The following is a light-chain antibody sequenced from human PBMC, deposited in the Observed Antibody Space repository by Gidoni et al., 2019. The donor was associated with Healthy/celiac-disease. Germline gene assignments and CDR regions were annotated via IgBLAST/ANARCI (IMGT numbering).Light chain of an antibody. CDR3: AAWDDSLSGPDWV. V-gene: IGLV1-47*02. J-gene: IGLJ3*02. CDR2: SNN. CDR1: SSNIGSNY. Sequence: QSVLTQPPSASGTPGQRVTISCSGSSSNIGSNYVYWYPQLPGTAPKLLIYSNNQRPSGVPDRFSGSKSGTSASLAISGLRSEDEADYYCAAWDDSLSGPDWVFGGGTKLTVL.